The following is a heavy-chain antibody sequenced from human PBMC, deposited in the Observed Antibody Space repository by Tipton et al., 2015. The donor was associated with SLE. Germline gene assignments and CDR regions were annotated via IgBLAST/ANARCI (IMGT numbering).Heavy chain of an antibody. CDR1: GVSISSRTYH. Sequence: TLSLTCTVSGVSISSRTYHWGWIRQPPGKGLEWIGSMYYSGNTYYNPSLKSRVTISVDTSKNQFSLKLSSVTAADTAVYYCARDSWGYYFWDFFDIWGQGTMVTVSS. CDR2: MYYSGNT. CDR3: ARDSWGYYFWDFFDI. J-gene: IGHJ3*02. V-gene: IGHV4-39*07. D-gene: IGHD3-22*01.